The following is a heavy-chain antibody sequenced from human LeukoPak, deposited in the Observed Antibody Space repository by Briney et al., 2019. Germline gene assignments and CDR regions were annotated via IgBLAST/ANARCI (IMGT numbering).Heavy chain of an antibody. V-gene: IGHV3-11*06. J-gene: IGHJ4*02. Sequence: WGSLSLSCAASGFTFSDYYMSWIRQAPGKGLEWVSYISSSSSYTNYADPVKGRFTISRDNAKNSLYLQMNSLRAEDTAVYYCARDGIAAAGPCDYWGQGALVSVPP. D-gene: IGHD6-13*01. CDR2: ISSSSSYT. CDR3: ARDGIAAAGPCDY. CDR1: GFTFSDYY.